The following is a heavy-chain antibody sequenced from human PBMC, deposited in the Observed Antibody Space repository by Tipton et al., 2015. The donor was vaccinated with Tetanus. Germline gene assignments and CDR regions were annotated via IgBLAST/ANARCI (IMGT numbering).Heavy chain of an antibody. CDR1: GGSFSGYY. V-gene: IGHV4-34*01. J-gene: IGHJ4*02. CDR2: INHSGST. D-gene: IGHD6-19*01. Sequence: TLSLTCAVYGGSFSGYYWSWIRQPPGKGLEWIGEINHSGSTNYNPSLKSRATISVDTSKNQFSLKLSSVTAADTAVYYCARGDSGWYFPVRYWGQGTLVTVSS. CDR3: ARGDSGWYFPVRY.